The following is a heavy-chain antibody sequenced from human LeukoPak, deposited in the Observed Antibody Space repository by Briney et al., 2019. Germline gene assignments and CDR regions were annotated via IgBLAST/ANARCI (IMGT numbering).Heavy chain of an antibody. CDR2: INPSGGST. J-gene: IGHJ4*02. Sequence: ASVKVSCKASGGTFSSYAISWVRQAPGQGLEWMGIINPSGGSTSYAQKFQGRVTMTRDMSTSTVYMELSSLRSEDTAVYYCARDHLMITFGGVIVPAYYFDYWGQGTLVTVSS. V-gene: IGHV1-46*01. CDR1: GGTFSSYA. CDR3: ARDHLMITFGGVIVPAYYFDY. D-gene: IGHD3-16*02.